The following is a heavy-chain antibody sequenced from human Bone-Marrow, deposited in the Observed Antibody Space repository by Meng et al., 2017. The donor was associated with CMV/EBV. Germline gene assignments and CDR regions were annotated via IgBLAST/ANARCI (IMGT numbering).Heavy chain of an antibody. J-gene: IGHJ4*02. CDR1: GYSISSGYY. Sequence: GSLRLSCTVSGYSISSGYYWGWIRQSPGKGLEWIGGIYHRGTTYYNPSLKSRVATSIDTSKNQFSLNLSSVTATDTAVYYCARDIRYPNYYLDYWGQGTLVTVSS. CDR3: ARDIRYPNYYLDY. V-gene: IGHV4-38-2*02. D-gene: IGHD1-26*01. CDR2: IYHRGTT.